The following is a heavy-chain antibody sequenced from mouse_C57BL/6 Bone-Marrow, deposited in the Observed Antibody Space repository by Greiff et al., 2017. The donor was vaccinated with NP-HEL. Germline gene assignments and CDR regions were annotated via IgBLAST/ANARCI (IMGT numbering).Heavy chain of an antibody. J-gene: IGHJ3*01. CDR3: ARDGGYYEGFAY. CDR1: GFTFSSYA. Sequence: DVKLVESGGGLVKPGGSLKLSCAASGFTFSSYAMSWVRQTPEQRLEWVATISAGGSYTYYPDNVKGRFTISRDNAKNNQYQQMSLLKSEDTAMYYCARDGGYYEGFAYWGKGILVSVSA. CDR2: ISAGGSYT. D-gene: IGHD2-3*01. V-gene: IGHV5-4*01.